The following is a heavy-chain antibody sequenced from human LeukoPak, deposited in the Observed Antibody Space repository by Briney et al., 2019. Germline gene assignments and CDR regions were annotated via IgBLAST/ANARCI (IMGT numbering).Heavy chain of an antibody. V-gene: IGHV4-59*01. D-gene: IGHD6-25*01. CDR1: GGSISSYY. CDR2: IYHTGST. CDR3: ARRGRNSSGWQDYL. J-gene: IGHJ4*02. Sequence: SETLSLTCTVSGGSISSYYWSWIRQPPGRGLAWMANIYHTGSTNYNPSLSGRVTISIDTAKKQFSLKLTSVTAADTAVYYCARRGRNSSGWQDYLWGQGTLVTVSS.